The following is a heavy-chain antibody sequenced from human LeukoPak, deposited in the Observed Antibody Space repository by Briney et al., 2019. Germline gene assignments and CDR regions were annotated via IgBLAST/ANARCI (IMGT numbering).Heavy chain of an antibody. CDR3: AKPRSPRDSSGYYYHYFDY. J-gene: IGHJ4*02. D-gene: IGHD3-22*01. CDR2: INWNGGST. CDR1: GFTFDDYG. V-gene: IGHV3-20*04. Sequence: GGSLRLSCAASGFTFDDYGMSWVRQAPGKGLEWVSGINWNGGSTGYADSVKGRFTISRDNSKNTLYLQMNSLRAEDTAVYYCAKPRSPRDSSGYYYHYFDYWGQGTLVTVSS.